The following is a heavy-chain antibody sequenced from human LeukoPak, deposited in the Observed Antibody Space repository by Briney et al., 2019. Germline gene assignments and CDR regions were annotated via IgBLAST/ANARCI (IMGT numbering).Heavy chain of an antibody. J-gene: IGHJ4*02. D-gene: IGHD5-18*01. CDR2: INQDGSEN. CDR1: GFTFSSYW. CDR3: ARSVQVWGSRVYYFDY. Sequence: PGGSLRPSCAASGFTFSSYWMSWVRQAPGKGLEWVANINQDGSENYYVASVKGRFTISRDNAKNSLYVQMNSHRADNTGVYWFARSVQVWGSRVYYFDYWGQGTLVTVSS. V-gene: IGHV3-7*01.